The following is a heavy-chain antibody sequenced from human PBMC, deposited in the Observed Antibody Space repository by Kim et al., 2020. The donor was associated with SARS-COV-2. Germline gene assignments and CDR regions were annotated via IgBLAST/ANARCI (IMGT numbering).Heavy chain of an antibody. Sequence: SETLSLTCAVYGGSFSGYYWSWIRQPPGKGLEWIGEINHSGSTNYNPSLTSRVTISVDTSKNQFSLKLSSVTAADTAVYYCARGRNEITMIVVVRRYYYYGMDVLGQGTTVTVSS. CDR2: INHSGST. J-gene: IGHJ6*02. CDR3: ARGRNEITMIVVVRRYYYYGMDV. D-gene: IGHD3-22*01. V-gene: IGHV4-34*01. CDR1: GGSFSGYY.